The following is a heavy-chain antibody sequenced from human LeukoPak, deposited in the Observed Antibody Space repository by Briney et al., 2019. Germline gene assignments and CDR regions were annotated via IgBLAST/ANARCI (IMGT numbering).Heavy chain of an antibody. D-gene: IGHD1-26*01. CDR3: ARGAARLTRDDAFDI. J-gene: IGHJ3*02. CDR1: GFTFSSYA. V-gene: IGHV3-23*01. Sequence: GGSLRLSCAASGFTFSSYAMSRVRPAPGKGLEWVSALSGSGSTTYYADSVKGRFTISRDNSKNTLYLQMNSLRAEDTAVYYCARGAARLTRDDAFDIWGQGTMVTVSS. CDR2: LSGSGSTT.